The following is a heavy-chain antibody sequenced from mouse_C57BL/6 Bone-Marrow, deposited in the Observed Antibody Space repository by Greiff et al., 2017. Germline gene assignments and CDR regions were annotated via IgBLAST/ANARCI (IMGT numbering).Heavy chain of an antibody. Sequence: VQLQQSGPELVKPGASVKISCKASGYTFTDYYMNWVKQSHGKSLEWIGDINPNNGGTSYNQKFKGKATLTVDTSSSTAYMELRSLTSEDSAVYYCARAGSRWYVDVWGTGTTVTVSS. CDR2: INPNNGGT. CDR1: GYTFTDYY. V-gene: IGHV1-26*01. CDR3: ARAGSRWYVDV. J-gene: IGHJ1*03. D-gene: IGHD1-1*01.